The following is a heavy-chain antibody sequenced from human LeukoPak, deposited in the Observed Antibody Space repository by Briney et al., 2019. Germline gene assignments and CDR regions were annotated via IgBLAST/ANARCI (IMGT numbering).Heavy chain of an antibody. J-gene: IGHJ6*02. D-gene: IGHD3-10*01. CDR2: IYYSGST. CDR3: ARGDMVRGVITHYYYYGMDV. CDR1: GGSISSYY. V-gene: IGHV4-59*08. Sequence: PSETLSLTCTVSGGSISSYYWSWIRQPPGKGLEWIGYIYYSGSTNYNPSLKSRVTISVDTSKNQFSLKLSSVTAADTAVYYCARGDMVRGVITHYYYYGMDVWGQGTTVTVSS.